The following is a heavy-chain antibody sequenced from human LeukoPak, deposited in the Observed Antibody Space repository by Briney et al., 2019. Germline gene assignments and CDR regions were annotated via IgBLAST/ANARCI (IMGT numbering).Heavy chain of an antibody. D-gene: IGHD3-16*01. CDR2: IYYSGST. J-gene: IGHJ4*02. V-gene: IGHV4-59*12. CDR3: ARDVPWGGSKYFDY. CDR1: GGSISSYY. Sequence: PSETLSLTCTVSGGSISSYYWSWIRQPPGKGLEWIGYIYYSGSTNYNPSLKSRVTISVDRSKNQFSLKLSSVTAADTAVYYCARDVPWGGSKYFDYWGQGTLVTVSS.